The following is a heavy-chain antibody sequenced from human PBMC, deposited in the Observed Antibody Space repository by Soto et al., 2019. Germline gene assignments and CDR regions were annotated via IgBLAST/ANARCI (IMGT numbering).Heavy chain of an antibody. J-gene: IGHJ6*02. CDR1: GYTFTSYD. Sequence: ASVKVSCKASGYTFTSYDINWVRQATGQGLEWMGWMNPNSGNTGYAQKFQGRVTMTRNTSISTAYMELSSLRSEDTAVYYCARSGSSSRYYYGTDVWGQGTTVTVSS. CDR2: MNPNSGNT. V-gene: IGHV1-8*01. CDR3: ARSGSSSRYYYGTDV. D-gene: IGHD6-6*01.